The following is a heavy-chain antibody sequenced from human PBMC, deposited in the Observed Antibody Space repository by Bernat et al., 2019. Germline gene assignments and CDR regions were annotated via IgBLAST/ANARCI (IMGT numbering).Heavy chain of an antibody. CDR2: IYYSGST. V-gene: IGHV4-39*01. CDR3: ANIQTTVTTAGLSYFDY. CDR1: GGSISSSSYY. Sequence: QLQLQESGPGLVKPSETLSLTCTVSGGSISSSSYYWGWIRQPPGKGLEWIGSIYYSGSTYYNPSLKSRVTISVDTSKNQFSLKLSSVTAADTAVYYCANIQTTVTTAGLSYFDYWGQGTLVTVSS. J-gene: IGHJ4*02. D-gene: IGHD4-11*01.